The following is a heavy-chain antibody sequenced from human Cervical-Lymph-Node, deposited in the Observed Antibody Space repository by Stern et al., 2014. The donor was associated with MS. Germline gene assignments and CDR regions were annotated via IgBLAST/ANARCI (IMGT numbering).Heavy chain of an antibody. Sequence: ESGPTVVKPTQTLTLTCTFSGLSLSTSGVGVGWIRQPPGNALEWLALIYWGDDKRYRPSLKNRLTVTKDTSKNQVVLTMTNMDPVDTATYYCAHVASSLPARPFDYWGQGTLVTVSS. CDR1: GLSLSTSGVG. J-gene: IGHJ4*02. D-gene: IGHD6-6*01. CDR3: AHVASSLPARPFDY. V-gene: IGHV2-5*02. CDR2: IYWGDDK.